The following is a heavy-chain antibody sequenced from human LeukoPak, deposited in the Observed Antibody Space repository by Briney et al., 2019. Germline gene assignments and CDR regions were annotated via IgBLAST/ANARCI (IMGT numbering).Heavy chain of an antibody. D-gene: IGHD6-19*01. CDR2: INPNSGGT. CDR1: GYTFTGYY. CDR3: ARDEALGYSSGWYGGNDAFDI. Sequence: ASVKVSCKASGYTFTGYYMHWVRQAPRQGLEWMVWINPNSGGTNYAQKFQRRVTMTRDTSISTAYMELSRLRSDDTAVYYCARDEALGYSSGWYGGNDAFDIWGQGTMVTVSS. V-gene: IGHV1-2*02. J-gene: IGHJ3*02.